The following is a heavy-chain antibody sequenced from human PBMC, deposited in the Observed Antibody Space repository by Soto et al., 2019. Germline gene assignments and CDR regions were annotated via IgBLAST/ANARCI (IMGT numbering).Heavy chain of an antibody. CDR2: ISYHGGIK. Sequence: PGESLKISCAGSGFTFRNFGIHWVRQAPGKGLEWVAYISYHGGIKYYADSVKGPFTISRDNSQNTVYLQMNSLRPEDSAVYYCAKNLPSDFSTSLWSMAVGGKGTTVTVPS. CDR1: GFTFRNFG. D-gene: IGHD6-6*01. V-gene: IGHV3-30*18. CDR3: AKNLPSDFSTSLWSMAV. J-gene: IGHJ6*03.